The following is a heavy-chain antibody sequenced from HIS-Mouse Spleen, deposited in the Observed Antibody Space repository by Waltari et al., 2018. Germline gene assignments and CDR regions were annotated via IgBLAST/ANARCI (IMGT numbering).Heavy chain of an antibody. Sequence: QVQLVQSGAEVKKPGASVKVSCKASGYTFTGYYMHWVRQAPGQGLEWMGWINPNSGGTNYAQKFQGRVTMTRDTSISTAYMGLSRLRSDDTAVYYCARSFMITFGGVIVGDYWGQGTLVTVSS. J-gene: IGHJ4*02. D-gene: IGHD3-16*02. V-gene: IGHV1-2*02. CDR1: GYTFTGYY. CDR3: ARSFMITFGGVIVGDY. CDR2: INPNSGGT.